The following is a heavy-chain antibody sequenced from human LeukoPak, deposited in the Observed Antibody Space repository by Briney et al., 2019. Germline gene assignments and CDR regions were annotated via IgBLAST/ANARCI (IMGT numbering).Heavy chain of an antibody. V-gene: IGHV3-23*01. J-gene: IGHJ4*02. CDR3: AIAFRRGSYSPFDY. CDR1: GFTLSSHA. Sequence: GSLRPSCAAPGFTLSSHAMSWVRQAPGKGPEWVPAISGSGGSTYYADSVKGRFTISGDNSKNTLYLQMNSLRAEDTAVYYCAIAFRRGSYSPFDYWGQGTLVTVSS. D-gene: IGHD1-26*01. CDR2: ISGSGGST.